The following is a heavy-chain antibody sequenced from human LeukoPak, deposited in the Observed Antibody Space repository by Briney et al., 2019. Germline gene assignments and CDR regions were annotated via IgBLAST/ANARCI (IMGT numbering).Heavy chain of an antibody. CDR2: ISSSSSHI. CDR3: ARNNRIAAAGTYWFDP. D-gene: IGHD6-13*01. Sequence: GGSLRLSCAASGFTFSTYSMNWVRQAPGKGLEWVSSISSSSSHIYYADSVKGRLTISRDNAKNSLYLQMNSLRAEDTAVYYCARNNRIAAAGTYWFDPWGQGTLVTVSS. J-gene: IGHJ5*02. V-gene: IGHV3-21*04. CDR1: GFTFSTYS.